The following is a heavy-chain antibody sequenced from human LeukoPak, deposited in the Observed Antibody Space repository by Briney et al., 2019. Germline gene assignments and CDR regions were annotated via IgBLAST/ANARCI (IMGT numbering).Heavy chain of an antibody. Sequence: SETLSLTCTVSGVSINNGRYYWGWIRQPPGRRLECIGSIFYTGSAHYHPSFESRVVITIDTANNQFSLRLPSVTAADTAVYFCARRGIAAAAHFDFWGQGSLVTVSS. J-gene: IGHJ4*02. CDR1: GVSINNGRYY. CDR2: IFYTGSA. V-gene: IGHV4-39*01. D-gene: IGHD6-25*01. CDR3: ARRGIAAAAHFDF.